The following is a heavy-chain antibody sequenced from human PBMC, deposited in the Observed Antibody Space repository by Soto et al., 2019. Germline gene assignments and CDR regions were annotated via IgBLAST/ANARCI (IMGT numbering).Heavy chain of an antibody. J-gene: IGHJ5*01. CDR2: VNPNTGNT. Sequence: QVQLVQSGAEVKKPGASVKVSCTGSGYTFRSYDIHWVRQATGQGLEWMGWVNPNTGNTGYAQKFQGRVTMTRDMSKSSDYMEVNSLTSEDTAIYYCARAYGAGSFDFWGQGTPVSVSS. V-gene: IGHV1-8*01. D-gene: IGHD3-10*01. CDR3: ARAYGAGSFDF. CDR1: GYTFRSYD.